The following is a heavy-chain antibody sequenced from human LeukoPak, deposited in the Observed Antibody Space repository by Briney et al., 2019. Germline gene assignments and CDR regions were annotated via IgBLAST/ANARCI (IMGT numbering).Heavy chain of an antibody. CDR3: ASSRFHYYYMDV. CDR1: GGSISSGSYY. D-gene: IGHD3-16*01. CDR2: IYTSGST. V-gene: IGHV4-61*02. J-gene: IGHJ6*03. Sequence: SETLSLTCTVSGGSISSGSYYWSWIRQPAGKGLEWIGRIYTSGSTNYNPSLKSRVTISVDTSKNQFSLKLSSVTAADTAVYYCASSRFHYYYMDVWGKGTTVTVSS.